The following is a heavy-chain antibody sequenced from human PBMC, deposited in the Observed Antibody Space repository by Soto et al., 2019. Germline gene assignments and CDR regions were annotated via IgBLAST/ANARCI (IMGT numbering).Heavy chain of an antibody. CDR1: GYTFTSYV. D-gene: IGHD2-2*02. CDR2: ISAYNGNT. CDR3: ARDSCTSCYTDYYYGMDV. Sequence: ASVKVSCKASGYTFTSYVISWVRQAPGQGLEWMGWISAYNGNTNYAQKLQGRVTMTTDTSTSTAYMELRSLRSDDTAVYYCARDSCTSCYTDYYYGMDVWGQGTTVTVSS. J-gene: IGHJ6*02. V-gene: IGHV1-18*04.